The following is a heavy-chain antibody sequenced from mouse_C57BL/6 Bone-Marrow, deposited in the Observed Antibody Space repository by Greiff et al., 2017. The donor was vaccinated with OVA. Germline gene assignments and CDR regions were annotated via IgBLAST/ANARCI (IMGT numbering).Heavy chain of an antibody. J-gene: IGHJ4*01. CDR1: GYTFTSYW. Sequence: QVQLQQPGAELVRPGTSVKLSCKASGYTFTSYWMHWVKQRPGQGLEWIGVIDPSDSYTNYNQKFKGKATLTVDTSSSTAYMQLSSLTSEDSAVYYCAIYYCSSLCAMDYWGQGTSVTVSS. D-gene: IGHD1-1*01. CDR2: IDPSDSYT. V-gene: IGHV1-59*01. CDR3: AIYYCSSLCAMDY.